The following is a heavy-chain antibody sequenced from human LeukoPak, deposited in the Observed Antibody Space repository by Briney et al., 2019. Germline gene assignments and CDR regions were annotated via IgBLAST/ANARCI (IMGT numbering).Heavy chain of an antibody. CDR2: ISAYNGNA. CDR3: ARGIHYGVQASDY. V-gene: IGHV1-18*01. J-gene: IGHJ4*02. D-gene: IGHD4-17*01. Sequence: ASVKVSCKASGYTFTSYGISWVRQAPGQGLEWMGWISAYNGNANYAQKLQGRVTMPSDTSTRTAYMELRCLRSDDTAVYYCARGIHYGVQASDYWGQGTLVTVSS. CDR1: GYTFTSYG.